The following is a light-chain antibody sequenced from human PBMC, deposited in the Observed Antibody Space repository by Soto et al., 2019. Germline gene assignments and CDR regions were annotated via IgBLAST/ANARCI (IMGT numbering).Light chain of an antibody. CDR2: KAS. V-gene: IGKV1-5*03. CDR3: QHYNSYSPTWT. J-gene: IGKJ1*01. CDR1: QSISSW. Sequence: DIQMTQSPSTLSASVGDRVTITCRASQSISSWLAWYQQKPGKAPKLLIYKASTLESGVPSRFSGSGSGTEFTLTISSLQPDDFATYCCQHYNSYSPTWTFGQGTKVEIK.